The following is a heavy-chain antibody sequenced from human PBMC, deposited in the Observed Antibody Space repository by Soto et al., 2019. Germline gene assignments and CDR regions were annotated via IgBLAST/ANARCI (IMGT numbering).Heavy chain of an antibody. Sequence: EVQLVESGGGLVKPGGSLRLSCAASGFTFSNAWMSWVRQAPGKGLEWVGRIKSKTDGGTTDYAAPVKGRFTISRDDSKTTLYLQMNSLKTEDTAVYYCTTDPYEWLALSDYWGQGTLVTVSS. CDR3: TTDPYEWLALSDY. V-gene: IGHV3-15*01. D-gene: IGHD6-19*01. CDR1: GFTFSNAW. J-gene: IGHJ4*02. CDR2: IKSKTDGGTT.